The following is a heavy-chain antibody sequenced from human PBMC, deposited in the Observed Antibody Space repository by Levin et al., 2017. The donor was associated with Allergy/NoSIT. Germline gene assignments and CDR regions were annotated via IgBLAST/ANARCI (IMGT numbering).Heavy chain of an antibody. CDR2: IKSTTDGGTT. CDR1: GFSFTNAW. D-gene: IGHD4/OR15-4a*01. Sequence: PGGSLRLSCAGSGFSFTNAWMSWVRQAPGKGLEWVGRIKSTTDGGTTEYATPVKGRFTISRDDSKNTMFLQMNSLKTEDTAVYYCTTERRWSPVDLDYWGQGTLVTVSS. CDR3: TTERRWSPVDLDY. J-gene: IGHJ4*02. V-gene: IGHV3-15*01.